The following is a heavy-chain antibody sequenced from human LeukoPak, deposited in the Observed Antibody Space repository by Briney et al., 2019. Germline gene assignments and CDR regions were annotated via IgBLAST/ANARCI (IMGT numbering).Heavy chain of an antibody. CDR2: IRYDGSNK. CDR3: AKPDSSGYGYFDY. Sequence: GGSLRLSCAASGFTFSSYGMHWVRQAPGKGLEWVAFIRYDGSNKYYADSVKGRFTISRDNSKNTLYLQMNSLRVEDTAVYYCAKPDSSGYGYFDYWGQGTLVTVSS. J-gene: IGHJ4*02. CDR1: GFTFSSYG. D-gene: IGHD3-22*01. V-gene: IGHV3-30*02.